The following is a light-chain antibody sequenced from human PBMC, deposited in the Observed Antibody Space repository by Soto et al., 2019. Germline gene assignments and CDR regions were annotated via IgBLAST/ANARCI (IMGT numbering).Light chain of an antibody. CDR3: QQYNSYPWS. CDR1: QSISSW. Sequence: DTQMTQSPSTLSASVGDRVTITCRASQSISSWLAWYQQKPGKAPNLLIFKASTLESGVPSRFSGSGSGTEFTLTISSLQPDDFATYYCQQYNSYPWSFGQGTKVEMK. V-gene: IGKV1-5*03. J-gene: IGKJ1*01. CDR2: KAS.